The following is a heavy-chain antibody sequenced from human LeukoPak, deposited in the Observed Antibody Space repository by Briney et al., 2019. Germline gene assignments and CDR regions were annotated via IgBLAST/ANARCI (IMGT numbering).Heavy chain of an antibody. V-gene: IGHV4-59*01. D-gene: IGHD3-22*01. CDR1: GASISSSY. CDR3: ARGYYDSRGYSNTFDI. CDR2: INYSGNT. Sequence: SETLSLTCAVSGASISSSYWSWIRQPPGKGLEWIGYINYSGNTKYNPSLESRVTISVDASNNQSSLRLSSVTAADTAFYYCARGYYDSRGYSNTFDIWGQGTLVTVSS. J-gene: IGHJ3*02.